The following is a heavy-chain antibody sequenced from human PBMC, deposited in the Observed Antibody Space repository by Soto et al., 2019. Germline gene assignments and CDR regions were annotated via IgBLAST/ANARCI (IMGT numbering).Heavy chain of an antibody. CDR2: IYYNGNT. V-gene: IGHV4-59*11. CDR3: TRANWYSEY. D-gene: IGHD7-27*01. Sequence: QVQLQESGPGLVKPSETLSLTCTVSGGSISNHYWSWIRQPPGKGLEWIGYIYYNGNTNYNPPLKSRLTMSVDTSKKQISLKFSSVTAADTAVYYCTRANWYSEYWGQGTLVTVSS. CDR1: GGSISNHY. J-gene: IGHJ4*02.